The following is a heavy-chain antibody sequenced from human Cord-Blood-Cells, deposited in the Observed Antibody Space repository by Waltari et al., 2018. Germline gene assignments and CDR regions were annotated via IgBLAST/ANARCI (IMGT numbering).Heavy chain of an antibody. D-gene: IGHD6-6*01. CDR3: ARNQPTGQLDAFDI. Sequence: QVQLVQSGAEVKKPGASVKVSCKASGYTFTGYYMHWVRQAPGQGLEWMGGINPNSGGTNYAQKFQGWVTMTRDTSISTAYMELSRLRSDDTAVYYCARNQPTGQLDAFDIWGQGTMVTVSS. V-gene: IGHV1-2*04. CDR1: GYTFTGYY. CDR2: INPNSGGT. J-gene: IGHJ3*02.